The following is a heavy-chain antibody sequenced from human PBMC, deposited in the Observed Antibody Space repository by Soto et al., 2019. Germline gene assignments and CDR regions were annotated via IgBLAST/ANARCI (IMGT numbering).Heavy chain of an antibody. CDR3: AREGGSYDSGGYLIRGALDI. V-gene: IGHV4-31*03. J-gene: IGHJ3*02. CDR2: IYFRGNT. D-gene: IGHD3-22*01. Sequence: SETLSLTCSGSGDSISSIDDCWTWVRQYPEKGLEWIGNIYFRGNTYYSPSLESRLTISVDTSKNQFSLKLTSVTAADTAVYYCAREGGSYDSGGYLIRGALDIWGQGTMVT. CDR1: GDSISSIDDC.